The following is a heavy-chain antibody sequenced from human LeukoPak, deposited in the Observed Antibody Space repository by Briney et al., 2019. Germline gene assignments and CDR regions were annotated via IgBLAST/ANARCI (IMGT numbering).Heavy chain of an antibody. CDR2: VSRNGGRT. Sequence: GGSLRLSCAASGFTFSSYEMNWVRQPPGKGLEYVAAVSRNGGRTYYANSVKGRFTISRDKSRNTLYLQMGSLRPEDTALYYCARDLRSGAYYYSYMDVWGNGTTVVVSS. V-gene: IGHV3-64*01. CDR3: ARDLRSGAYYYSYMDV. D-gene: IGHD3-3*01. CDR1: GFTFSSYE. J-gene: IGHJ6*03.